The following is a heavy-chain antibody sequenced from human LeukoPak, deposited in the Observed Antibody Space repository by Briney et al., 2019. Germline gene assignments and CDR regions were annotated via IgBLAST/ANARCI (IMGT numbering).Heavy chain of an antibody. J-gene: IGHJ2*01. CDR2: INPNSGGT. D-gene: IGHD3-10*01. Sequence: ASVKVSCKASGYTFTGDYMHWVRQAPGQGLEWMGWINPNSGGTHYAQKFQGRVTMTRDTSITTAYMELSRLRSDDTAVYCCARNMVRGSPVGIYWYFDLWGRGTLVTVSS. CDR1: GYTFTGDY. V-gene: IGHV1-2*02. CDR3: ARNMVRGSPVGIYWYFDL.